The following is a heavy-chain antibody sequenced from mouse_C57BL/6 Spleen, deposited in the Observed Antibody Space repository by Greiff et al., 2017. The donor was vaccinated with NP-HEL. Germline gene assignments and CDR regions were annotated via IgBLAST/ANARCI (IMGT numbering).Heavy chain of an antibody. V-gene: IGHV3-6*01. CDR2: ISYDGSN. J-gene: IGHJ2*01. D-gene: IGHD4-1*01. Sequence: EVQLQESGPGLVKPSQSLSLTCSVTGYSITSGYYWNWIRQFPGNKLEWMGYISYDGSNNYNPSLKNRISITRDTSKNQFFLKLNSVTTEDTATYYCASAVGRGYFDYWGQGTTLTVSS. CDR1: GYSITSGYY. CDR3: ASAVGRGYFDY.